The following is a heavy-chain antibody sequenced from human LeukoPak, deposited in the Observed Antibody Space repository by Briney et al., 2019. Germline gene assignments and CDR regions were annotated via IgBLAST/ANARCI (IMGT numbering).Heavy chain of an antibody. D-gene: IGHD3-10*01. CDR2: IYPGDSNT. V-gene: IGHV5-51*01. CDR3: ARRTNSYNHLVDY. J-gene: IGHJ4*02. Sequence: GESLAISCKGSGYSFPNYWIGWVRQMPGRGLEWMGIIYPGDSNTRYSPSFQGQVTISADKSINTAYLQWRSLEASDTAMYYCARRTNSYNHLVDYWGQGTLVTVSS. CDR1: GYSFPNYW.